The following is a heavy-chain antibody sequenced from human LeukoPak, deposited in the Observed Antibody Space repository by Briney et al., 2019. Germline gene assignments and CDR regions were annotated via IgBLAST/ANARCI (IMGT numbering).Heavy chain of an antibody. J-gene: IGHJ4*02. CDR1: GFTFTDYW. D-gene: IGHD1-26*01. CDR2: INRAGIES. V-gene: IGHV3-7*01. Sequence: GGSLRLSCAASGFTFTDYWMTWVRQVPGKGLEWVANINRAGIESYYVDSVKGRFTISRDNAEKSLYLQMDSLRVDDTAVYYCARVGTWEIQRVFDNCGQGTLVTVSS. CDR3: ARVGTWEIQRVFDN.